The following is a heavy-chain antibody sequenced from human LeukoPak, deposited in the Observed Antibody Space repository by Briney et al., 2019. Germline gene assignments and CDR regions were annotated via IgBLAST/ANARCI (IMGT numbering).Heavy chain of an antibody. CDR2: INPNSGAT. J-gene: IGHJ4*02. V-gene: IGHV1-2*02. CDR1: GYTVTNYF. Sequence: ASVKVSCKASGYTVTNYFIHWVRQAPGQGLEWRGWINPNSGATKFAQKFQVRVSMTTDTSISTAYMELNSLTSDDTAVYYCARDMPPSHYDYWGQGTRVTVSS. CDR3: ARDMPPSHYDY. D-gene: IGHD2-2*01.